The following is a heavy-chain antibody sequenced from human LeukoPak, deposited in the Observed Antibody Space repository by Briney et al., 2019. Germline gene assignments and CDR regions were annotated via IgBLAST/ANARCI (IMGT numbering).Heavy chain of an antibody. J-gene: IGHJ4*02. CDR2: IYSGGST. D-gene: IGHD2/OR15-2a*01. CDR3: ARGRNYFPIDY. CDR1: GFTFSSSV. Sequence: GGSLRLSCAASGFTFSSSVMTWVRQTPGKGLEWVSVIYSGGSTFYADSVKGRFTISRDNSRNTLYLQMNSLRAEDTAVYYCARGRNYFPIDYWGQGTLVTVSS. V-gene: IGHV3-53*01.